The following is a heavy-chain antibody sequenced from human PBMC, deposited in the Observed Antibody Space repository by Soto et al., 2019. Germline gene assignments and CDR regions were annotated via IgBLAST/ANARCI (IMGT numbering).Heavy chain of an antibody. Sequence: QVQLQESGPGLVKPSETLSLTCTVSGGSVSSGTYYWSWIRQPPGKGLEWIAYIYYSGSTNYNPSLKSRVSISLDMSNNQFSLKLSSVTAADTAVYWCARARIAAAGTWWFDPWGQGTLVTVSS. J-gene: IGHJ5*02. CDR1: GGSVSSGTYY. CDR3: ARARIAAAGTWWFDP. D-gene: IGHD6-13*01. V-gene: IGHV4-61*01. CDR2: IYYSGST.